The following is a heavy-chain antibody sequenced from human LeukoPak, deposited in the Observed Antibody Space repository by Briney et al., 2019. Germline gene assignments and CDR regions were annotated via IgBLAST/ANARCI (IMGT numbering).Heavy chain of an antibody. CDR3: AKDRPNYYDSSGLDY. V-gene: IGHV3-30*18. J-gene: IGHJ4*02. CDR1: GFTFSSYG. CDR2: ITYDGSNK. D-gene: IGHD3-22*01. Sequence: GGSLRLSCAASGFTFSSYGMHWVRQAPGKGLEWVAVITYDGSNKYYADSVKGRFTISRDNSKNTLYLQMNSLRAEDTAVYYCAKDRPNYYDSSGLDYWGQGTLVTVSS.